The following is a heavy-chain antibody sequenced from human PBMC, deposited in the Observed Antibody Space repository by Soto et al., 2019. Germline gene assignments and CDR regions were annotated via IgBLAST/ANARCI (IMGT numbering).Heavy chain of an antibody. CDR2: IWYDGTKK. J-gene: IGHJ5*02. V-gene: IGHV3-33*01. CDR3: ARDVLTAVAGSVNWFDP. Sequence: QVQLVESGGGVVQSGRSLTLSCAASGFSLRTYGMHWLRRAPGKGLEWVAFIWYDGTKKFHANSVKGRSTISKDNSNNILYLQMSGLRVEDTAVYYCARDVLTAVAGSVNWFDPWGQGTLVTVSS. CDR1: GFSLRTYG. D-gene: IGHD6-19*01.